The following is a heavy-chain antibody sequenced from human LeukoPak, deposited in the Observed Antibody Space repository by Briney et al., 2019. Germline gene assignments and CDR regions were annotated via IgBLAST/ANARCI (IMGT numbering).Heavy chain of an antibody. D-gene: IGHD3-22*01. CDR3: AKVTTYYYDSSGA. Sequence: PGGSLRLSCAASGFTFSSYAMSWVRQAPGKGLEWVSAISGSGGSTYYADSVKGRFTISRDNSKNTLYLQMNSLRAEDTAVYYRAKVTTYYYDSSGAWGRGTLVTVSS. V-gene: IGHV3-23*01. CDR2: ISGSGGST. CDR1: GFTFSSYA. J-gene: IGHJ5*02.